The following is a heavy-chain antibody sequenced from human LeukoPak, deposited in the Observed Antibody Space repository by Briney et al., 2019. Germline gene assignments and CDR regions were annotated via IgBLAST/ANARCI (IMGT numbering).Heavy chain of an antibody. J-gene: IGHJ4*02. CDR2: IYPGDSDT. Sequence: GEPLKISCKGSGYSFATYWIGWVRQMPGKGLEWMGIIYPGDSDTRYSPSFQGQVTISGDKSISTAYLQWSTLKASDTAMYYCARLHWGNSGRYLDYWGQGTLVTVSS. D-gene: IGHD1-26*01. V-gene: IGHV5-51*01. CDR3: ARLHWGNSGRYLDY. CDR1: GYSFATYW.